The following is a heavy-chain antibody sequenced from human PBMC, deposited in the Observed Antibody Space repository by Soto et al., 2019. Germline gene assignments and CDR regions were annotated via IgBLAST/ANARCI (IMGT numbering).Heavy chain of an antibody. J-gene: IGHJ5*02. D-gene: IGHD3-3*01. CDR2: IYYSGST. CDR1: GGSISSYY. Sequence: PSETLSLTCTVSGGSISSYYWSWIRQPPGKGLEWIGYIYYSGSTNYNPSLKSRVTISVDTSKNQFSLKLSSVTAADTAVYYCAGGKFYWFDPWGQGTRVTVSS. V-gene: IGHV4-59*08. CDR3: AGGKFYWFDP.